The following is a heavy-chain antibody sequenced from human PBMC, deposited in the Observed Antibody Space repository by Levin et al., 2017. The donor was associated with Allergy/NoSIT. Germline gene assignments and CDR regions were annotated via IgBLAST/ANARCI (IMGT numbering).Heavy chain of an antibody. CDR3: AKDWQWELLHAYFDY. Sequence: ESLKISCAASGFTFSSYAMSWVRQAPGKGLEWVSAISGSGGSTYYADSVKGRFTISRDNSKNTLYLQMNSLRAEDTAVYYCAKDWQWELLHAYFDYWGQGTLVTVSS. V-gene: IGHV3-23*01. D-gene: IGHD1-26*01. J-gene: IGHJ4*02. CDR2: ISGSGGST. CDR1: GFTFSSYA.